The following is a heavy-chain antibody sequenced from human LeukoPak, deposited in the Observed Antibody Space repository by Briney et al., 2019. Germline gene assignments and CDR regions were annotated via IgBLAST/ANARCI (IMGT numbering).Heavy chain of an antibody. J-gene: IGHJ5*02. CDR3: ARGGVLDP. Sequence: SQTLSLTCAVYGGSFSGYYWSWIRQPPGKGLEWIGEINHSGSTNYNPSLKSRVTISVDTSKNQFSLKLSSVTAADTAVYYCARGGVLDPWGQGTLVTVSS. CDR1: GGSFSGYY. CDR2: INHSGST. V-gene: IGHV4-34*01.